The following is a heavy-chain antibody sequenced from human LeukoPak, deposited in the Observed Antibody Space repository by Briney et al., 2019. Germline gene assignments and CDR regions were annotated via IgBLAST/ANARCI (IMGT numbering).Heavy chain of an antibody. Sequence: SETPSLTCTVSGGSISSSSYYWGWIRQPPGKGLEWIGSIYYSGSTYYNPSLKSRVTISVGTSKNQFSLKLSSVTAADTAVYYCARRGGIVVVPAIDIWGQGTMVTVSS. J-gene: IGHJ3*02. CDR2: IYYSGST. CDR1: GGSISSSSYY. D-gene: IGHD2-2*01. CDR3: ARRGGIVVVPAIDI. V-gene: IGHV4-39*01.